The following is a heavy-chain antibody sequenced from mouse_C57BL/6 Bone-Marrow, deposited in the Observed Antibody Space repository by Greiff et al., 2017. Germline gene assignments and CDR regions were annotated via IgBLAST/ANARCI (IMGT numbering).Heavy chain of an antibody. CDR1: GYTFTSYD. Sequence: QVQLQQSGPELVKPGASVKLSCKASGYTFTSYDINWVKQRPGQGLEWIGWIYPRDGSTKYNEKFKGKATLTVDTSSSTAYMELHTLTSEDSAVYFCARFEFDSTSGDWYFDFWGTGTTVTVSS. CDR3: ARFEFDSTSGDWYFDF. D-gene: IGHD1-1*01. J-gene: IGHJ1*03. V-gene: IGHV1-85*01. CDR2: IYPRDGST.